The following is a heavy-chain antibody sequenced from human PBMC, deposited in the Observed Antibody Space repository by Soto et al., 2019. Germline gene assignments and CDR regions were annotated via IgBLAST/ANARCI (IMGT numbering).Heavy chain of an antibody. CDR3: ARKAAGTTNYYYYYGMDV. J-gene: IGHJ6*02. CDR1: GYSFTSYW. CDR2: IYPGDSDT. Sequence: GESLKISCKGSGYSFTSYWIGGVRQMPGKGLEWMGIIYPGDSDTRYSPSFQGQVTISADKSISTAYLQWSSLKASDTAMYYCARKAAGTTNYYYYYGMDVWGQGTTVTVSS. D-gene: IGHD1-1*01. V-gene: IGHV5-51*01.